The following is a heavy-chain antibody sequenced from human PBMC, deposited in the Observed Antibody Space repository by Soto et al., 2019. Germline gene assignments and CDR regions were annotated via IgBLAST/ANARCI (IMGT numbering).Heavy chain of an antibody. J-gene: IGHJ4*02. CDR2: ISTSETRT. CDR3: AKGIDSINHGTLES. CDR1: RCTCSNFG. Sequence: SVRLSCAAARCTCSNFGMSWVLLAPGEGMQWVSTISTSETRTYYADSVKGRLTSSRDNSKNTLYLQLNSLRAEDAAVYYCAKGIDSINHGTLESWGQGSPVNV. V-gene: IGHV3-23*01. D-gene: IGHD1-1*01.